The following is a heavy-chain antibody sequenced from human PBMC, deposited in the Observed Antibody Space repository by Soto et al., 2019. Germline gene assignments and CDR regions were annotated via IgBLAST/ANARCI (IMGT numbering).Heavy chain of an antibody. CDR2: INPNSGGT. D-gene: IGHD3-16*02. J-gene: IGHJ6*01. CDR1: GYTFTGYY. V-gene: IGHV1-2*04. CDR3: ARGRRIMITFGGVIVMSYYGMDV. Sequence: ASVKVSCKASGYTFTGYYMHWVRQAPGQGLEWMGWINPNSGGTNYAQKFQGWVTMTRDTSISTAYMELSRLRSDDTAVYYCARGRRIMITFGGVIVMSYYGMDVWGQVTTVTVSS.